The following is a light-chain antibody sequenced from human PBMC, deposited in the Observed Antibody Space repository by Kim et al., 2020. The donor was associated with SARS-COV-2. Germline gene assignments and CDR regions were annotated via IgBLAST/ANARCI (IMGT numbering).Light chain of an antibody. CDR3: QQYYSIPRT. CDR1: QSVLYSSNNNNY. V-gene: IGKV4-1*01. CDR2: WAS. J-gene: IGKJ1*01. Sequence: DIVMTQSPDSLAVSLGERATINCKSSQSVLYSSNNNNYLAWYQQKPGQPPKLLIYWASTRESGVPDRFSGSGAATDFALTISSLQAEDVAVYYCQQYYSIPRTFGQGTKVDIK.